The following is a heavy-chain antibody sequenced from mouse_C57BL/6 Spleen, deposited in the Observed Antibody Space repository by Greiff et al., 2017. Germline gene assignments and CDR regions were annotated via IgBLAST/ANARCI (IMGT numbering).Heavy chain of an antibody. CDR1: GYTFTSYW. J-gene: IGHJ4*01. Sequence: QVQLKQPGAELVRPGTSVKLSCKASGYTFTSYWMHWVKQRPGQGLEWIGVIDPSDSYTNYNQKFKGKATLTVDTSSSTAYMQLSSLTSEDSAVYYCARSGTGTGDYAMDYWGQGTSVTVSS. D-gene: IGHD4-1*01. CDR3: ARSGTGTGDYAMDY. CDR2: IDPSDSYT. V-gene: IGHV1-59*01.